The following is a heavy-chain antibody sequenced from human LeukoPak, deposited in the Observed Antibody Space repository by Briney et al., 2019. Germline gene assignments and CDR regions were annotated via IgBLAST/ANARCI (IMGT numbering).Heavy chain of an antibody. V-gene: IGHV4-39*01. D-gene: IGHD5-24*01. CDR1: GGPISSSSYY. J-gene: IGHJ4*02. CDR2: IYYSGST. Sequence: SETLSLTCTVSGGPISSSSYYWGWIRQPPGKGLEWIGSIYYSGSTYYNPSLKSRVTISVDTSKNQFSLKLSSVTAADTAVYYCARQKEEMATLSYFDYWGQGTLVTVSS. CDR3: ARQKEEMATLSYFDY.